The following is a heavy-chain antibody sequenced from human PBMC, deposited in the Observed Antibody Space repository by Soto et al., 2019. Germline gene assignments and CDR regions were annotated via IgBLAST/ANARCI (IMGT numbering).Heavy chain of an antibody. CDR1: GLIFSNYG. CDR2: ISSGGEYI. J-gene: IGHJ6*02. Sequence: EVQLVESGGGLVKPGGSLRLSCTASGLIFSNYGMNWVRQAAGKRPEWVSSISSGGEYIDYADSVKGRLTISRDNANNMLYLQLTSLGVEDTAVYYCATDEAAGAVMGVWGQGTTVTVSS. V-gene: IGHV3-21*06. D-gene: IGHD6-13*01. CDR3: ATDEAAGAVMGV.